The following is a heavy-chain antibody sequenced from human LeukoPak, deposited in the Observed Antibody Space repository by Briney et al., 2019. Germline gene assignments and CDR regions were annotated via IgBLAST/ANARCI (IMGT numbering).Heavy chain of an antibody. CDR2: ISWDGGST. CDR1: GFTFDDYT. J-gene: IGHJ6*02. D-gene: IGHD1-14*01. V-gene: IGHV3-43*01. CDR3: AKDSGYNIGMDV. Sequence: GGSLRLSCAASGFTFDDYTMHWVRQAPGKGLEWVSLISWDGGSTYYADSVKGRFTISRDNSKNFLYLQMNSLRTEDTALYYCAKDSGYNIGMDVWGQGTTVTVSS.